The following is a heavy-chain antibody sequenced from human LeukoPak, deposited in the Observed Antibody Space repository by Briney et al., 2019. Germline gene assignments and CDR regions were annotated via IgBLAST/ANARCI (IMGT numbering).Heavy chain of an antibody. D-gene: IGHD3-3*01. CDR1: GGSLNGYY. Sequence: PSETLSLTCSVYGGSLNGYYWSWLRQPPGKGLEWIGEISHSGTTNYNPSLTSRVTMSLDTSKNQFSLKLNSATAADTAVYYCARVPLRFLEPFDYWGQGTLVTVSS. V-gene: IGHV4-34*01. CDR3: ARVPLRFLEPFDY. J-gene: IGHJ4*02. CDR2: ISHSGTT.